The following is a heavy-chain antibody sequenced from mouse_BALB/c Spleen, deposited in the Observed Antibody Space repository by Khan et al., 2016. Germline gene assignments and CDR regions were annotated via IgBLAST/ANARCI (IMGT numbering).Heavy chain of an antibody. CDR3: ARDDQDYDAWFAS. CDR1: GFSLTNSG. CDR2: IWPGGST. J-gene: IGHJ3*01. Sequence: VQLKESGPGLVAPSQSLSITCTVSGFSLTNSGVHWIRQPPGKGLEWLGVIWPGGSTDYNSALMSRLSITKDNSQNQVFLKRISLQTDDTAMYYCARDDQDYDAWFASWGQGTLVIVSA. V-gene: IGHV2-9*02. D-gene: IGHD2-4*01.